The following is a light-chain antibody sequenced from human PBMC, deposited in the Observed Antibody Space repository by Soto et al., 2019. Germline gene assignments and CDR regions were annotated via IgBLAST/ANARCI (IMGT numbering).Light chain of an antibody. J-gene: IGKJ4*01. Sequence: IVLTQSAGTLTLCPGERATLSCRASQSVSSSYLAWYQQKPGQAPRLLIYGASSRATGIPDRFSGSGSGTDFTLTISRLEPEDFAVYYCHQYDSSPLTFGGGTKVEIK. V-gene: IGKV3-20*01. CDR1: QSVSSSY. CDR3: HQYDSSPLT. CDR2: GAS.